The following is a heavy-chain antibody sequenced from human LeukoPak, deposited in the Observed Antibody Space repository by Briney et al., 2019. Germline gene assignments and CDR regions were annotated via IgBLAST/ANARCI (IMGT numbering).Heavy chain of an antibody. D-gene: IGHD3-10*01. CDR3: ARGGYYGSGNDFRFDP. CDR1: GGSISSSSYY. J-gene: IGHJ5*02. Sequence: SETLSLTCTVSGGSISSSSYYWGWIRQPPGKGLEWIGSIYYSGSTYYNPSLKSRVTISVDTSKSQFSLKLSSVTAADTAIYYCARGGYYGSGNDFRFDPWGQGTLVTVSS. CDR2: IYYSGST. V-gene: IGHV4-39*07.